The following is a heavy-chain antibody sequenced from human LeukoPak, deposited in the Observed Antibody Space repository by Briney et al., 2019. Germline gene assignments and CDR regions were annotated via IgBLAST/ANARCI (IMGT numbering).Heavy chain of an antibody. Sequence: PSETLSLTCAVYGGSFSGYYWSWIRQPPGKGLEWIGEINHSGSTNYNPSLKSRVTISVDTSKNQFSLKLSSVTAADTAVYYCARAKSYPYYFDYWGQGTLVTVSS. CDR1: GGSFSGYY. V-gene: IGHV4-34*01. CDR2: INHSGST. D-gene: IGHD1-26*01. CDR3: ARAKSYPYYFDY. J-gene: IGHJ4*02.